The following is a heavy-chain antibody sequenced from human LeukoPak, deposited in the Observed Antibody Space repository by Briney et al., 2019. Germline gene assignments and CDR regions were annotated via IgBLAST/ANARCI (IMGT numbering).Heavy chain of an antibody. CDR1: GGSFSGYY. Sequence: SETLSLTCAVYGGSFSGYYWSWIRQPPGKGLEWIGEINDSGSTNCNPSLKNRVSISVDTSKNQFSLKLSSVTAADTAVYYCARVIDYDSSGYYLGYWGQGTRVTVSS. D-gene: IGHD3-22*01. J-gene: IGHJ4*02. CDR3: ARVIDYDSSGYYLGY. V-gene: IGHV4-34*01. CDR2: INDSGST.